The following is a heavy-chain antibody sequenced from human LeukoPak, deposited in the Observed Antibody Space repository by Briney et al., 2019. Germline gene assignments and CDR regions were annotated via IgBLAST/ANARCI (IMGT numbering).Heavy chain of an antibody. CDR1: GYTFTSYD. Sequence: GASVKVSCKASGYTFTSYDINWVRQATGQGLEWMGWMNPNSGNTGYAQKFQGRVTMTRNTSISTAYMELSSLRSEDTAVYYCIHSRRGTYYYYYGMDVWGQGTTVTVSS. J-gene: IGHJ6*02. D-gene: IGHD1-1*01. CDR2: MNPNSGNT. CDR3: IHSRRGTYYYYYGMDV. V-gene: IGHV1-8*01.